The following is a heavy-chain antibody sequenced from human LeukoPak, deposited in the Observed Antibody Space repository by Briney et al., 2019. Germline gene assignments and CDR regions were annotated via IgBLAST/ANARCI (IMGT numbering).Heavy chain of an antibody. CDR2: ISWNSGSI. J-gene: IGHJ5*02. D-gene: IGHD6-13*01. V-gene: IGHV3-9*01. Sequence: PGGSLRLSCAASGFTFDDYAMHWVRQAPGKGLEWVSGISWNSGSIGYADSVKGRFTISRDNAKNSLYLQMNSLRAEDTALYYCAKSPIAAAGKGTNWFDPWGQGTLVTVSS. CDR3: AKSPIAAAGKGTNWFDP. CDR1: GFTFDDYA.